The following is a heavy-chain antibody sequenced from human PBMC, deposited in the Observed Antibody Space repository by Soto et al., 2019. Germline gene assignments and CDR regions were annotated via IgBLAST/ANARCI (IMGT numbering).Heavy chain of an antibody. J-gene: IGHJ4*02. Sequence: GESLKISCAASGFTFSSYAMHWVRQAPGKGLEWVAVISYDGSNKYYADSVKGRFTISRDNSKNTLYLQMNSLRAEDTAVYYCARDLGGYVYYFDYWGQGTLVTVSS. V-gene: IGHV3-30-3*01. CDR3: ARDLGGYVYYFDY. D-gene: IGHD5-12*01. CDR1: GFTFSSYA. CDR2: ISYDGSNK.